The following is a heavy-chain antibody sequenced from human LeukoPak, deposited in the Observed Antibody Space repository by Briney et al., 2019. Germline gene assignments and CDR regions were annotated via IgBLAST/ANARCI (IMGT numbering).Heavy chain of an antibody. D-gene: IGHD4-17*01. CDR1: GFTFSSYS. V-gene: IGHV3-21*01. Sequence: KTGGSLRLSCAASGFTFSSYSTNWVRQAPGKGLEWVSSISSSSSYIYYADSVKGRFSISRDNAKNSLYLQMNSLTDGDTAVYYCARGEYGDHSEYFWYWGQGTLVTVTS. CDR3: ARGEYGDHSEYFWY. CDR2: ISSSSSYI. J-gene: IGHJ1*01.